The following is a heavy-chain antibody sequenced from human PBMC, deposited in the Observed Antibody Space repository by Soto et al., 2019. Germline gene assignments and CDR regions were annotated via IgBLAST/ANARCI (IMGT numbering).Heavy chain of an antibody. J-gene: IGHJ4*02. D-gene: IGHD2-21*01. CDR2: MNTTGINT. CDR3: TKKRSVYEVWSSFDS. Sequence: PGVSLRLSCAASGFTFSTYALHGVRQVPGKRLEWVSSMNTTGINTYSGHSVKGRFTISRDNSKNTLYLQMYSLRVEDTAVYYCTKKRSVYEVWSSFDSWDKGTQAIVSS. V-gene: IGHV3-23*01. CDR1: GFTFSTYA.